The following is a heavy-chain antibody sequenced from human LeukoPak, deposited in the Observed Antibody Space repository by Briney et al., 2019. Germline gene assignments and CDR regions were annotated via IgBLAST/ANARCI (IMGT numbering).Heavy chain of an antibody. V-gene: IGHV3-33*01. CDR1: GFAFSSYV. CDR3: ARSYGDATFDY. Sequence: GGSLRLSCAASGFAFSSYVMHWVRQAPGKGLEGVAIIRSDGSDKYYADSVKGRFTISRDNSKNTLYLQLNSLRAEDTAVYYCARSYGDATFDYWGQGTLVTVSS. D-gene: IGHD4-17*01. J-gene: IGHJ4*02. CDR2: IRSDGSDK.